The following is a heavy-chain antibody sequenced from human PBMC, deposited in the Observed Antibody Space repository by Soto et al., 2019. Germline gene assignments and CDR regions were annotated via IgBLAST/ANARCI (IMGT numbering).Heavy chain of an antibody. CDR2: ISGSGGST. CDR1: GFTFSSYA. V-gene: IGHV3-23*01. D-gene: IGHD3-10*01. Sequence: EVQLLESGGGLVQPGGSLRLSCAASGFTFSSYAMSWVRQAPGKGLEWVSAISGSGGSTYYADSVKGRFTISRDNSKNTLYLHMNSLRAEDTAVYYCAKGLYGSGSPSDYWGQGTLVTVSS. J-gene: IGHJ4*02. CDR3: AKGLYGSGSPSDY.